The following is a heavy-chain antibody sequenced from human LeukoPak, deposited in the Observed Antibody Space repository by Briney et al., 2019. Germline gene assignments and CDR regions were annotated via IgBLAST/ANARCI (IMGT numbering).Heavy chain of an antibody. D-gene: IGHD1-7*01. J-gene: IGHJ4*02. CDR1: RFTFSTYS. CDR2: ISTSGSRI. Sequence: GGCLRLSCAASRFTFSTYSMNWVRQTPGRGLEWVSYISTSGSRIDYADSVKGRFTISRDNAKNSLYLQMNSLRAEDTAVYYCARMNYVSSGWGAPFDSWGQGTLVTVSS. V-gene: IGHV3-48*04. CDR3: ARMNYVSSGWGAPFDS.